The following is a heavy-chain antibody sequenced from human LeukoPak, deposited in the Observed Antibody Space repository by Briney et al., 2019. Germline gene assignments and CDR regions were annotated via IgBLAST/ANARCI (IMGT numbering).Heavy chain of an antibody. CDR3: ARADYLYYYYYGMDV. Sequence: SETLSLTCTVSGGSVSSGSYYWSWIRQPPGKGLEWIGYIYYSGSTYYNPSLKSRVTISVDTSKNQFSLKLSSVTAADTAVYYCARADYLYYYYYGMDVWGKGTTVTVSS. V-gene: IGHV4-30-4*08. CDR1: GGSVSSGSYY. D-gene: IGHD4-11*01. CDR2: IYYSGST. J-gene: IGHJ6*04.